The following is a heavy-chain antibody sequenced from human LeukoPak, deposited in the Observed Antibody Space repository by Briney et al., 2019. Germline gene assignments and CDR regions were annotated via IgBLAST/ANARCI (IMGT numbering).Heavy chain of an antibody. CDR1: GFTFSSYA. CDR3: AKRGGLGNY. V-gene: IGHV3-30*04. CDR2: ISYDGSNK. Sequence: GGSLRLSCAASGFTFSSYAMHWVRQAPGKGLEWVAVISYDGSNKYYADSVKGRFTISRDNSKNTLYLQMNSLRAEDTAVYYCAKRGGLGNYWGQGTLVTVSS. D-gene: IGHD3-16*01. J-gene: IGHJ4*02.